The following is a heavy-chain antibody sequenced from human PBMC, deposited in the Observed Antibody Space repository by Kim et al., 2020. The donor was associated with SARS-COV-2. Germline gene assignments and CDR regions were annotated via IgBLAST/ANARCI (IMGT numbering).Heavy chain of an antibody. D-gene: IGHD2-21*02. V-gene: IGHV3-66*01. J-gene: IGHJ3*02. Sequence: VKDRFTISRDYSKNTLYLQMNILGAEDTAVYYCARDYSYCGGDCYSVAFDIWGQGTMVTVSS. CDR3: ARDYSYCGGDCYSVAFDI.